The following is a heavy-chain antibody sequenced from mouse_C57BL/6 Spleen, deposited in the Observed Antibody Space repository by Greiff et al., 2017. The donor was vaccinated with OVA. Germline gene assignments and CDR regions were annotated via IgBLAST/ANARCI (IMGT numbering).Heavy chain of an antibody. Sequence: EVQLVESGGGLVKPGGSLKLSCAASGFTFSDYGMHWVRQAPEKGLEWVAYISSGSSSIYYADTVKGRFTISRDNAKNTLFLQMTSLRSEDTARDDCVKGDYYGSIYWDFDFWGTGTTVTVSS. D-gene: IGHD1-1*01. J-gene: IGHJ1*03. CDR1: GFTFSDYG. CDR2: ISSGSSSI. CDR3: VKGDYYGSIYWDFDF. V-gene: IGHV5-17*01.